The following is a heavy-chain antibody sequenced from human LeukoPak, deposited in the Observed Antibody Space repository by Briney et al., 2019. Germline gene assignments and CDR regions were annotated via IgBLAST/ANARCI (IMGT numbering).Heavy chain of an antibody. J-gene: IGHJ5*02. D-gene: IGHD6-13*01. CDR2: ISSSSSYI. CDR3: ARGPSSSSWSRFDP. V-gene: IGHV3-21*01. CDR1: GFTFNTYS. Sequence: GGSLRLSCAASGFTFNTYSMNWVRQAPGKGLEWVSFISSSSSYIYYADSVKGRFTTSRDNGKSSLFLEMNSLRDEDTAVYYCARGPSSSSWSRFDPWGQGTLVTVSS.